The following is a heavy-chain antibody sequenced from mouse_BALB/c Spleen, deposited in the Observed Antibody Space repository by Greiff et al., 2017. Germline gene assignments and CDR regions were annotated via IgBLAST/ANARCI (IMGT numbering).Heavy chain of an antibody. CDR2: ISSGGST. J-gene: IGHJ4*01. CDR3: ARGGYGSSIYYAMDY. V-gene: IGHV5-6-5*01. D-gene: IGHD1-1*01. CDR1: GFTFSSYG. Sequence: EVKLMESGGDLVKPGGSLKLSCAASGFTFSSYGMSWVRQTPDKRLEWVATISSGGSTYYPDSVKGRFTISRDNARNILYLQMSSLRSEDTAMYYCARGGYGSSIYYAMDYWGQGTSVTVSS.